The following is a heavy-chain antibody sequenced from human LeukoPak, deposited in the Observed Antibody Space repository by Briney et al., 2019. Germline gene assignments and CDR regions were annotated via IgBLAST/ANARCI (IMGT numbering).Heavy chain of an antibody. J-gene: IGHJ1*01. V-gene: IGHV3-30-3*01. D-gene: IGHD2-15*01. CDR2: ISYDGSNK. Sequence: GGSLRLSCAASGFTFSSYAMHWVRQAPGKGLEWVAVISYDGSNKYYADSVKGRFTISRDNAKNSLYLQMNSLRAEDTAVYYCARGPPGSCSGGPCAEYFQHWGQGTLVTVSS. CDR1: GFTFSSYA. CDR3: ARGPPGSCSGGPCAEYFQH.